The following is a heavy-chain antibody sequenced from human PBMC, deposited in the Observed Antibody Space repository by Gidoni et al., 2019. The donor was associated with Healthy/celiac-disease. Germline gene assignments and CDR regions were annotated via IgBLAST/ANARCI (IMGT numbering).Heavy chain of an antibody. D-gene: IGHD1-20*01. J-gene: IGHJ3*02. Sequence: EVQLVESGGGLVQPGGSLRLSCAASGFTVSSNYMSCVRQAPGKGLEWVSVIYSGGSTYYADSVKGRFTISRDNSKNTLYLQMNSLRAEDTAVYYCARETPGLTGTDAFDIWGQGTMVTVSS. CDR2: IYSGGST. CDR3: ARETPGLTGTDAFDI. CDR1: GFTVSSNY. V-gene: IGHV3-66*01.